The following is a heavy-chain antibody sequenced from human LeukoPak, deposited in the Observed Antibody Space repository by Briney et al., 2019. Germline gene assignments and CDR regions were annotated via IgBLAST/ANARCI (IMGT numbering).Heavy chain of an antibody. CDR1: GFTFSSYD. V-gene: IGHV3-13*01. CDR2: IYSAGDT. CDR3: ARGIVGARGFDY. D-gene: IGHD1-26*01. J-gene: IGHJ4*02. Sequence: PGGSLRLSCEVSGFTFSSYDMHWVRQATGESLEWVSGIYSAGDTYYPGSVKGRFTISRENAKNSLYLQMNSLRAGDTAVYYCARGIVGARGFDYWGQGTLVTVSS.